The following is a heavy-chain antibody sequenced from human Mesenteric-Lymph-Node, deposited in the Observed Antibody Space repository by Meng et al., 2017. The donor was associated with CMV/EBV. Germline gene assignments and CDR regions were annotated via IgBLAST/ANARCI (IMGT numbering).Heavy chain of an antibody. J-gene: IGHJ4*02. CDR3: ARRNGPDQYCSSTSCYISSPLDY. CDR2: ISAYNGNT. V-gene: IGHV1-18*01. Sequence: IRWVRQAPGQGLEWMGWISAYNGNTNDAQKLQGRVTMTTDTSTSTAYMELRSLRSDDTAVYYCARRNGPDQYCSSTSCYISSPLDYWGQGTLVTVSS. D-gene: IGHD2-2*02.